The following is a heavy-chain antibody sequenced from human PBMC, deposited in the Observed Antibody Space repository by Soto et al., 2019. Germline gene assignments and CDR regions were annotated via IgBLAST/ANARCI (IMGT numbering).Heavy chain of an antibody. CDR1: GFSFTNYW. CDR3: ARPYYYDSSGYGMDV. CDR2: IYPGDSDI. Sequence: PGESLKISCKGSGFSFTNYWIGWVRQMPWKGLEWMGDIYPGDSDIRYSPSFRGQVTISADKSITTAYLQWSSLKASDTAMYYCARPYYYDSSGYGMDVWGQGTTVTVSS. V-gene: IGHV5-51*01. D-gene: IGHD3-22*01. J-gene: IGHJ6*02.